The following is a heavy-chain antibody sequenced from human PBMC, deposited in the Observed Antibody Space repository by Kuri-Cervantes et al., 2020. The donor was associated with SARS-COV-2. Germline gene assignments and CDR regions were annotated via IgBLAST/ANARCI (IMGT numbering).Heavy chain of an antibody. CDR2: ISTRSTYI. CDR1: GFTFNTYN. V-gene: IGHV3-21*01. CDR3: ASLHDAFDI. Sequence: GESLKSSCVGSGFTFNTYNMNWVRQAPGKGLEWVSSISTRSTYIDYADSVKGRFTISRDNAKNSLYLQMNSLRAEDTAVYYCASLHDAFDIWGQGTMVTVSS. J-gene: IGHJ3*02.